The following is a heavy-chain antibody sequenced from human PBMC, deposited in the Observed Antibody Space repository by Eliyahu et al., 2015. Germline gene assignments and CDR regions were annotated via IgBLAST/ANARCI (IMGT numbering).Heavy chain of an antibody. CDR1: GGSFSGYY. CDR3: ARHKLERFHWYSSSWYGGTGFDP. V-gene: IGHV4-34*01. CDR2: INHSGST. Sequence: QVQLQQWGAGLLKPSETLSLTCAVYGGSFSGYYWSWIRQPPGKGLEWIGEINHSGSTNYNPSLKSRVTISVDTSKNQFSLKLSSVTAADTAVYYCARHKLERFHWYSSSWYGGTGFDPWGQGTLVTVSS. D-gene: IGHD6-13*01. J-gene: IGHJ5*02.